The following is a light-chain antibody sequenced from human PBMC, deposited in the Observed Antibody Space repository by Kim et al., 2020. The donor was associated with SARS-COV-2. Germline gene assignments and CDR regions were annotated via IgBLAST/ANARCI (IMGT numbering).Light chain of an antibody. CDR3: NSRDSNDNVV. J-gene: IGLJ2*01. CDR1: SLRSYY. Sequence: VALGQTVRITCQGDSLRSYYATWYQQKPGQAPIVVIYGKNNRPSGIPDRFSCSSSGNTASLTITGTQAGDEADYYCNSRDSNDNVVFGGGTKLTVL. V-gene: IGLV3-19*01. CDR2: GKN.